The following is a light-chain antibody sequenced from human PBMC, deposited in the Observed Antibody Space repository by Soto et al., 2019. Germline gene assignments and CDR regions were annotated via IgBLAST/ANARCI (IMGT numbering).Light chain of an antibody. V-gene: IGLV1-47*01. Sequence: QSVLTQAPSASGTPGQWVTISCSGSSSNIGSDHVYWYQLLPGRAPKLLIYSNNQRPSGVPDRFSASKSGASASLAISGLRSEDEADYFCASWDGSLSGWMFGGGTKPTVL. CDR3: ASWDGSLSGWM. CDR1: SSNIGSDH. J-gene: IGLJ3*02. CDR2: SNN.